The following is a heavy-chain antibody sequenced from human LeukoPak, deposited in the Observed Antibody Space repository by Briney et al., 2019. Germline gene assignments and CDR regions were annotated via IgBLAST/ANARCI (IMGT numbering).Heavy chain of an antibody. J-gene: IGHJ4*02. D-gene: IGHD6-19*01. CDR3: ARSRSVAGPLDY. Sequence: PGRSLRLSCAASAFTFSSYAVHWVRQAPGKGLEWVAVISYDGSNKYYADSVKGRFTISRDNSKNTLYLQMNSLRAEDAAVYYCARSRSVAGPLDYWGQGTLVTVSS. V-gene: IGHV3-30-3*01. CDR2: ISYDGSNK. CDR1: AFTFSSYA.